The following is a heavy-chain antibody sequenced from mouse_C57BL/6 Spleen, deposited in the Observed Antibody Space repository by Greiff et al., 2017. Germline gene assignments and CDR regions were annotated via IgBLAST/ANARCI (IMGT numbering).Heavy chain of an antibody. J-gene: IGHJ3*01. Sequence: QVQLQQPGAELVKPGASVKVSCKASGYTFTSYWMHWVKQRPGQGLEWIGRIHPYDSDTNYNQKFKGKATLTVDKSSSPAYMQLSSLTSEDSAVYYCAIREYYYYGSNRNAYWGQGTLVTVSA. V-gene: IGHV1-74*01. CDR3: AIREYYYYGSNRNAY. D-gene: IGHD1-1*01. CDR1: GYTFTSYW. CDR2: IHPYDSDT.